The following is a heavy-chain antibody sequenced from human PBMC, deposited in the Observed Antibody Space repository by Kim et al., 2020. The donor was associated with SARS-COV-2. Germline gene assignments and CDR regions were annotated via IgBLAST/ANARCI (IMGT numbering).Heavy chain of an antibody. CDR2: INHSGST. CDR3: ARLPDSGYSSSWYNARADFDY. Sequence: SETLSLTCAVYGGSFSGYYWSWIRQPPGKGLEWIGEINHSGSTNYNPSLKSRVTISVDTSKNQFSLKLSSVTAADTAVYYCARLPDSGYSSSWYNARADFDYWGQGTLVTVSS. V-gene: IGHV4-34*01. J-gene: IGHJ4*02. D-gene: IGHD6-13*01. CDR1: GGSFSGYY.